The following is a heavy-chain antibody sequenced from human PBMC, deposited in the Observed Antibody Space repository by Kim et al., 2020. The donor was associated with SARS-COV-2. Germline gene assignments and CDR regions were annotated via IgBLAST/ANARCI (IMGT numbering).Heavy chain of an antibody. CDR3: ARDREVGATRLYYYYGMDV. Sequence: ASVKVSCKASGGTFSSYAISWVRQAPGQGLEWMGGIIPIFGTANYAQKFQGRVTITADESTSTAYMELSSLRSEDTAVYYCARDREVGATRLYYYYGMDVWGQGTTVTVSS. CDR2: IIPIFGTA. V-gene: IGHV1-69*13. CDR1: GGTFSSYA. D-gene: IGHD1-26*01. J-gene: IGHJ6*02.